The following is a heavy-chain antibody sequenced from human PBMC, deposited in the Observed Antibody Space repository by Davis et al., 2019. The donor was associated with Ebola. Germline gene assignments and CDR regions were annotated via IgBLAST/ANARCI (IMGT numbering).Heavy chain of an antibody. CDR3: EVAVAGTGYMDV. Sequence: GESLKISCAASGFTFSDSAVHWVRQASGKGLEWVGRIRSKANSYATAYAASVKGRFTISRDDSKNTAYLQMNSLKTEDTAVYYCEVAVAGTGYMDVWGQGTTVTVSS. V-gene: IGHV3-73*01. D-gene: IGHD6-19*01. CDR1: GFTFSDSA. J-gene: IGHJ6*02. CDR2: IRSKANSYAT.